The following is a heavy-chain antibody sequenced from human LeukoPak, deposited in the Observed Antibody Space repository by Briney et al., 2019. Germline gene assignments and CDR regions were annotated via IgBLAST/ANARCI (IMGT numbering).Heavy chain of an antibody. CDR3: ARLVGATSYWYFDL. CDR2: ISAYNGNT. CDR1: GYTFTSYG. J-gene: IGHJ2*01. D-gene: IGHD1-26*01. V-gene: IGHV1-18*01. Sequence: VASVKVSCKASGYTFTSYGISWVRQAPGQGLEWMGWISAYNGNTNYAQKLQGRVTMTTDTSTSTAYMELRSLRSDDTAVYYCARLVGATSYWYFDLWGRGTLVTVSS.